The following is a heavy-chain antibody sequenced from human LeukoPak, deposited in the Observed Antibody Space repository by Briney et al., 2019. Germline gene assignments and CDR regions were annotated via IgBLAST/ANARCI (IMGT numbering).Heavy chain of an antibody. Sequence: ASVTVSYKASGYTFTSYGISWVRQAPGQGREWMGWISAYNGNTKYTQKLQDGVTITTDRSTTTAYMEVRSLTSDDTAVYYCARGSAMAQKQLVRHFDSWGQGTLVIVSS. J-gene: IGHJ4*02. D-gene: IGHD6-6*01. CDR2: ISAYNGNT. CDR3: ARGSAMAQKQLVRHFDS. CDR1: GYTFTSYG. V-gene: IGHV1-18*01.